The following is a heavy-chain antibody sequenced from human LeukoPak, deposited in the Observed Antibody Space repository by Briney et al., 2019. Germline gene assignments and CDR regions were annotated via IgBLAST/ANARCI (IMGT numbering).Heavy chain of an antibody. CDR1: GFTFSSYG. D-gene: IGHD1-26*01. Sequence: GGSLRLSCAASGFTFSSYGMHWVRQAPGKGPEWVSAISGSGGDTYYADSVKGRFTISRDNSKNTLYLQMNSLRAEDTAVYYCAKKGATTGDFDYWGQGTLVTVSS. V-gene: IGHV3-23*01. CDR3: AKKGATTGDFDY. J-gene: IGHJ4*02. CDR2: ISGSGGDT.